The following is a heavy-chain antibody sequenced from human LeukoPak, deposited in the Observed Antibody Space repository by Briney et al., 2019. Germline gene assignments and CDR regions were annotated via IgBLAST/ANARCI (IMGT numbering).Heavy chain of an antibody. D-gene: IGHD5-18*01. CDR3: ARRPTAMGRGTYWFDP. Sequence: GESLKISCKGSGYSFTSYWIGWVRQIPGKGLEWMGIIYPGDSDTRYSPSFQGQVTISADESISTAYLQWSSLKASDTAMYYCARRPTAMGRGTYWFDPWGQGTLVTVSS. CDR1: GYSFTSYW. V-gene: IGHV5-51*01. CDR2: IYPGDSDT. J-gene: IGHJ5*02.